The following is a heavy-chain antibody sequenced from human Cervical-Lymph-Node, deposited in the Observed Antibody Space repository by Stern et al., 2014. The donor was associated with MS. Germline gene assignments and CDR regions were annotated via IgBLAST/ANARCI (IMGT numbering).Heavy chain of an antibody. CDR3: ARLPFCGGDCYPDY. V-gene: IGHV5-51*01. CDR2: IYPGDSDR. D-gene: IGHD2-21*02. Sequence: EVQLVQSGAEVKKPGESLKISCKGSGYSFTTYRIAWVRQMPGKGLECMGMIYPGDSDRTYGPSFKGQVTISADKSISTAYLQWSTLKASDTAMYYCARLPFCGGDCYPDYWGQGTLVTVSS. CDR1: GYSFTTYR. J-gene: IGHJ4*02.